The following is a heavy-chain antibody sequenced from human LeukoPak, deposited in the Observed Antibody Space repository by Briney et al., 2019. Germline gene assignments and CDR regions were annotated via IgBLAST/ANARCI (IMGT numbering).Heavy chain of an antibody. Sequence: GRSLRLSCAASGIAFSDSAMYWVRQAPGNGLECCSVITDSYNTYYGDSVKGRFTVSRDNSRNTRFLHLNSLRVDDRALYYCVKGACSSGCSGNHWGQGTRVIVSS. J-gene: IGHJ5*02. CDR1: GIAFSDSA. V-gene: IGHV3-23*01. CDR3: VKGACSSGCSGNH. D-gene: IGHD6-19*01. CDR2: ITDSYNT.